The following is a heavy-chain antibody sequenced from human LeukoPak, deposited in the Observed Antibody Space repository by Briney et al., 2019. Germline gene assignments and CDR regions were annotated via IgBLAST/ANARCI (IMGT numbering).Heavy chain of an antibody. CDR3: AREGEAFDY. J-gene: IGHJ4*02. CDR2: MRQDGSEK. D-gene: IGHD3-16*01. V-gene: IGHV3-7*01. Sequence: GGSLRLSCAASGFTFSSHLISWVRQAPGKGLEWVVNMRQDGSEKFYADSVKGRFTISRDNAKNSLYLQMNSLRVEDTAVYYCAREGEAFDYWGQGTLVTVSS. CDR1: GFTFSSHL.